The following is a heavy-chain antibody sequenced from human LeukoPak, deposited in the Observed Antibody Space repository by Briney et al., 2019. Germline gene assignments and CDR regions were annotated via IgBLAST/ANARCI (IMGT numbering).Heavy chain of an antibody. D-gene: IGHD5-24*01. J-gene: IGHJ4*02. V-gene: IGHV3-7*03. CDR1: GFMFSSSW. CDR2: IKEDGTET. Sequence: GGSLRLSCAASGFMFSSSWMSWVRLAPGKGLEWVANIKEDGTETYYVDSVKGRFTISRDNAKNSLYLQMNSLRVEDTAVYYCAKEGRSLQTYWGQGTLVTVSS. CDR3: AKEGRSLQTY.